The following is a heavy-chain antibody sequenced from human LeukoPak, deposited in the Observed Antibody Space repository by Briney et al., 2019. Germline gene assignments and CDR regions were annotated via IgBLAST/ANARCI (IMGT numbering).Heavy chain of an antibody. CDR1: GYTFTGYY. V-gene: IGHV1-2*02. Sequence: ASVKVSCKASGYTFTGYYMHWVRQPPGQGLEWMGWINPNSGGTNYAQKFQGRVTMTRDTSISTAYVELSRLRSDDTAVYYCAREEVPAAPFDYWGQGTLVTVSS. CDR2: INPNSGGT. J-gene: IGHJ4*02. CDR3: AREEVPAAPFDY. D-gene: IGHD2-2*01.